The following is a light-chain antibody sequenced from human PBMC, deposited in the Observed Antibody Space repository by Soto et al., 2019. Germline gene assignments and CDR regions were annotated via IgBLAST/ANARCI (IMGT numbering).Light chain of an antibody. CDR1: QSVSSN. CDR2: DAS. Sequence: EIVLTQSPATLSLSPGERATLSCRASQSVSSNLAWYQHKPGQAPRLLIYDASNRATGIPARFSGSGSGTDFTLTISSLEPEDFVVYYCQQRSNWITFGQGTRLEIK. CDR3: QQRSNWIT. V-gene: IGKV3-11*01. J-gene: IGKJ5*01.